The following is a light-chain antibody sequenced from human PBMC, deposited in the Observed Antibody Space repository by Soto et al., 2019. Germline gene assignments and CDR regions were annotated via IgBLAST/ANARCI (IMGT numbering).Light chain of an antibody. CDR1: QDIRKY. J-gene: IGKJ5*01. CDR2: EAS. Sequence: SLAALSAKKGDRVTITCQASQDIRKYLNWYQQKPGKAPKLLIYEASNLETGVPSRFSGSGSGTDFILTISSFQPEDITTYYSQENDNLLITFGQ. CDR3: QENDNLLIT. V-gene: IGKV1-33*01.